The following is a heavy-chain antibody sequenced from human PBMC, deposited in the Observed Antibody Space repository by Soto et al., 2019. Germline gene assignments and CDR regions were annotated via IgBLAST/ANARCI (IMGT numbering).Heavy chain of an antibody. D-gene: IGHD2-2*01. CDR2: IYPDDSDT. V-gene: IGHV5-51*01. CDR1: GYSFTNYW. J-gene: IGHJ3*02. Sequence: GESLKISCKGSGYSFTNYWIGWVRRVPGKGLEWLGSIYPDDSDTRYSPSFQGQVTCSGDKSTTTAYLQWSSLKASDTAIYFCARVRICSRTSCYGFDIWGPGTLVTVSS. CDR3: ARVRICSRTSCYGFDI.